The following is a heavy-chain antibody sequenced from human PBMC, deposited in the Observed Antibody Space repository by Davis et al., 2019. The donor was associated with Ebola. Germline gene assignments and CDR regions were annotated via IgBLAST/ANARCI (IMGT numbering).Heavy chain of an antibody. J-gene: IGHJ4*02. CDR2: INPNSGGT. Sequence: ALVKVSCKASGYTFTGYYMHWVRQAPGQGLEWMGWINPNSGGTNYAQKFQGRVTMTRDTSISTAYMELSRLRSDDTAVYYCAIGYSSSSPVDYWGQGTLVTVSS. D-gene: IGHD6-6*01. CDR1: GYTFTGYY. CDR3: AIGYSSSSPVDY. V-gene: IGHV1-2*02.